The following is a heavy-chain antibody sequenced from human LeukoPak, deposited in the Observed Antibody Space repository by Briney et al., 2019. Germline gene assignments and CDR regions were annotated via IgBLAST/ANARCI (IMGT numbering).Heavy chain of an antibody. J-gene: IGHJ5*02. CDR1: RFTISSYA. V-gene: IGHV3-23*01. Sequence: PGGSLRLSCAGSRFTISSYAMSWVRQAPGKGLDWVSTISASGANTYYADSVKGRFTISRDNSKNTLCLQMNSLRAEDTAVYYCAKAALITIFGVVPPPHGAWGQGTLVTVSS. CDR3: AKAALITIFGVVPPPHGA. D-gene: IGHD3-3*01. CDR2: ISASGANT.